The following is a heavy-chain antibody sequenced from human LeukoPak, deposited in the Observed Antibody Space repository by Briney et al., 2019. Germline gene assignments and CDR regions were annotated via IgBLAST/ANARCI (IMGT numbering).Heavy chain of an antibody. CDR2: VNPNSGNT. CDR1: GYTFTSSD. V-gene: IGHV1-8*01. D-gene: IGHD1-26*01. Sequence: ASVKVSCKASGYTFTSSDINWVRQATGQGLEWMGCVNPNSGNTAYAQKFQGRVTMTRDISISTAYMELSSLRFDDTAVYYCAGEVGAENWFDPWGQGTLVTVSS. CDR3: AGEVGAENWFDP. J-gene: IGHJ5*02.